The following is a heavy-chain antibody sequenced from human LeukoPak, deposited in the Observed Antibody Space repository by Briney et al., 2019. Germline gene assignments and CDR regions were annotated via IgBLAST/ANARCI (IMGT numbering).Heavy chain of an antibody. D-gene: IGHD3-22*01. CDR2: IYPGDSDT. V-gene: IGHV5-51*01. Sequence: RGESLKISCKGSGYSFTSYWIGWVRQMPGKGLEWMGIIYPGDSDTRYSPSFQGQVTISADKSISTAYLQWSSLKASDTAMYYCARHHYYDTQAADYWGQGTLVTVSS. CDR1: GYSFTSYW. CDR3: ARHHYYDTQAADY. J-gene: IGHJ4*02.